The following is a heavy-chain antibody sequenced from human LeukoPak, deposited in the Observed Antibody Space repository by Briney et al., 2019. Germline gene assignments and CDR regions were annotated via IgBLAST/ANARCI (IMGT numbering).Heavy chain of an antibody. Sequence: GGSLRLSCAASGFTFDDYGMHWVRQAPGKGLEWVSGISWNSGTVVYADSVRGRFTISRDNAKNSLYLQMNSLRAEDTAVYYCAGANLDYWGQGTLVTVSS. J-gene: IGHJ4*02. D-gene: IGHD1-26*01. CDR1: GFTFDDYG. V-gene: IGHV3-9*01. CDR3: AGANLDY. CDR2: ISWNSGTV.